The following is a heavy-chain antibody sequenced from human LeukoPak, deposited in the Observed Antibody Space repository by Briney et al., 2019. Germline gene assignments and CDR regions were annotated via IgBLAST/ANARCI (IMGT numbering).Heavy chain of an antibody. J-gene: IGHJ4*02. CDR2: ISWNSGSI. D-gene: IGHD3-22*01. CDR3: AKSLYYYYDSSGYGFDY. CDR1: GFTFDDYA. V-gene: IGHV3-9*01. Sequence: PGGSLRLSCAASGFTFDDYAMPWVRQAPGKGLEWVSGISWNSGSIGYADSVKGRFTISRDNAKNSLYLQMNSLRAEDTALYYCAKSLYYYYDSSGYGFDYWGQGTLVTVSS.